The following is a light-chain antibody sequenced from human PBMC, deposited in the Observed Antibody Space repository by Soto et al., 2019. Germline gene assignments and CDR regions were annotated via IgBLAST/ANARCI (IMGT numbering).Light chain of an antibody. V-gene: IGKV3-20*01. CDR3: QHYDTSPMYT. CDR1: QSVSANY. CDR2: AAS. J-gene: IGKJ2*01. Sequence: EIVLTQSPGTLSLSPGERATLSCRASQSVSANYLAWYQQKPGQAPRLLIYAASSRATGIPDRFSGSGSGTDFTLTISRLEPEDFVVYFCQHYDTSPMYTFGQGTKLEF.